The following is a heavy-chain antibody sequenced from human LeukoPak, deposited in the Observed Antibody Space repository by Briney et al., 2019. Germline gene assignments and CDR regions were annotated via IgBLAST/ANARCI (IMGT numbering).Heavy chain of an antibody. CDR3: GRDLSGKDDY. CDR2: INPDGSRT. J-gene: IGHJ4*02. CDR1: GYIFRTYW. Sequence: PGQSLRLSCAASGYIFRTYWFHWVRQAPEEGLVWVSRINPDGSRTDHADSVRGRFAISRDNAANTLYLEMNNLRPEDTAVYYCGRDLSGKDDYWGQGTLVTVSS. V-gene: IGHV3-74*01.